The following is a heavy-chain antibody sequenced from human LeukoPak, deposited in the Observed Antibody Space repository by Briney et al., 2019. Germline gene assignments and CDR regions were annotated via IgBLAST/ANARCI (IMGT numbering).Heavy chain of an antibody. D-gene: IGHD3-3*01. CDR3: ARDILRFLEWSTGAFDI. CDR1: GFTFSNYW. Sequence: GGSLRLSCAASGFTFSNYWMGWVRQVPGKGLEWVANIKEDGSAKYYVDSVRGAKEYVDSVRGRFTISRDNAKNSLYLQVNSLRAEDTAVYYCARDILRFLEWSTGAFDIWGQGTMVTVSS. J-gene: IGHJ3*02. V-gene: IGHV3-7*01. CDR2: IKEDGSAK.